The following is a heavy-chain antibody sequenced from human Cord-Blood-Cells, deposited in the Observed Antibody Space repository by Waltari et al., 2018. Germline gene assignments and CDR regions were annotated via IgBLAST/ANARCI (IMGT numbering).Heavy chain of an antibody. CDR3: ARDLGEFLDGGAAFDI. CDR1: GGTFSSYA. CDR2: IIPIFGTA. J-gene: IGHJ3*02. Sequence: QVQLVQSGAAVKKPGSSVKVSCKASGGTFSSYAISWVRQAPGQGLEWMGGIIPIFGTANYAQKFQGRVTITADESTSTAYMELSSLRSEDTAVYYCARDLGEFLDGGAAFDIWGQGTMVTVSS. V-gene: IGHV1-69*01. D-gene: IGHD3-3*01.